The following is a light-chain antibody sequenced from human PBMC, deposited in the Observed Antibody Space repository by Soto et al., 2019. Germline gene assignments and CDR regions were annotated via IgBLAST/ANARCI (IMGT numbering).Light chain of an antibody. J-gene: IGKJ2*01. Sequence: EIVMTQSPATLSVSPGERATLSCRASQSVSTNLGWYQQRPGQAPRLLIYGASTRATGIPARFSGSGSGTEFTLTISRLQSEDFALYYCQQYDYWYTFGQGTKLEIK. CDR3: QQYDYWYT. V-gene: IGKV3-15*01. CDR2: GAS. CDR1: QSVSTN.